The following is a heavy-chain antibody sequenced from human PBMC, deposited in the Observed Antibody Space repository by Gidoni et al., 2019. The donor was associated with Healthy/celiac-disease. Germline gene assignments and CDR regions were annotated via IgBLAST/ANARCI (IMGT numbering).Heavy chain of an antibody. J-gene: IGHJ4*02. V-gene: IGHV3-33*01. D-gene: IGHD3-22*01. Sequence: QVQLVESGGGVVQPGRSLRLSCAASGFTFSSYGMHWVRQAPGKGLEWVAVIWYDGSNKYYADSVKGRFTISRDNSKNTLYLQMNSLRAEDTAVYYCARDSISYYYDSSGYDYWGQGTLVTVSS. CDR3: ARDSISYYYDSSGYDY. CDR1: GFTFSSYG. CDR2: IWYDGSNK.